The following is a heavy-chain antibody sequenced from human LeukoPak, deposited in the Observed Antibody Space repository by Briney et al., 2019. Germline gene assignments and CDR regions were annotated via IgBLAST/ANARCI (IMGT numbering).Heavy chain of an antibody. D-gene: IGHD3-22*01. V-gene: IGHV3-23*01. Sequence: GGSLRLSWAASGFIVNKYGLRWVRQAAGGGGEWVSAISNDGGGTQYADCVEGRLTISRENTKNTLCLKMSSLRAEGTGVYYCAKGSSGYFADLWGQGTLVTVSS. CDR2: ISNDGGGT. CDR1: GFIVNKYG. J-gene: IGHJ5*02. CDR3: AKGSSGYFADL.